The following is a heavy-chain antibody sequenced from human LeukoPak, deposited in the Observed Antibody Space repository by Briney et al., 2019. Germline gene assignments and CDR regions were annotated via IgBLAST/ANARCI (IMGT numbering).Heavy chain of an antibody. J-gene: IGHJ6*03. CDR1: GGSISTYY. CDR3: ARGGYYYMDV. V-gene: IGHV4-59*01. CDR2: IYYSGNT. Sequence: SETLSLTCTVSGGSISTYYWSWIRQPPGKGLEWIGYIYYSGNTNYNPSLKSRVTISVDTSKNQFSLKLSSVTAADTAVYYCARGGYYYMDVWGKGTTVTVSS.